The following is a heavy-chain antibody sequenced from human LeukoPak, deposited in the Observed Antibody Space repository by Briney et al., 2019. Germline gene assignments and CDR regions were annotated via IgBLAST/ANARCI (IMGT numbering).Heavy chain of an antibody. Sequence: SETLSLTRTVSGGSISSSSYYWGWIRQPPGKGLEWIGSIYYSGSTYYNPSLKSRVTISVDTSKNQFSLKLSSVTAADTAVYYCAAVDDYGDYVTGFDPWGQGTLVTVSS. V-gene: IGHV4-39*01. J-gene: IGHJ5*02. CDR3: AAVDDYGDYVTGFDP. CDR2: IYYSGST. D-gene: IGHD4-17*01. CDR1: GGSISSSSYY.